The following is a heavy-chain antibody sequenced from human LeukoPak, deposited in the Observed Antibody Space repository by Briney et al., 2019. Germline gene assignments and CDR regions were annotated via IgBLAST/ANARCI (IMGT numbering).Heavy chain of an antibody. CDR1: GFTFSGYG. CDR3: AKDRGRPRVATTLNYFDY. J-gene: IGHJ4*02. V-gene: IGHV3-33*06. CDR2: ILYDGSNQ. D-gene: IGHD5-12*01. Sequence: GRSLTLTCAASGFTFSGYGMHWVRQAPGKGLEWVAVILYDGSNQYYADSVKGRFTISRDNSKNTLYLQMNSLRAEDTAVYYCAKDRGRPRVATTLNYFDYWGQGRLVTVSS.